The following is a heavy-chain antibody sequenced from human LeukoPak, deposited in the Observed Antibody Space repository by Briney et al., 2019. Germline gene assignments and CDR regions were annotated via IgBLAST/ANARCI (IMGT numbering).Heavy chain of an antibody. V-gene: IGHV1-46*01. D-gene: IGHD1-26*01. J-gene: IGHJ3*02. CDR3: ARVAYSGSYHDAFDI. CDR2: INPSGGST. CDR1: GYTFTSYY. Sequence: RRASVKVSCKASGYTFTSYYMHWVRQAPGQGLEWMGIINPSGGSTSYAQKFQGRVTMTRDTSTSTVYMELSSLRSEDTAVYYCARVAYSGSYHDAFDIWGQGTMVTVSS.